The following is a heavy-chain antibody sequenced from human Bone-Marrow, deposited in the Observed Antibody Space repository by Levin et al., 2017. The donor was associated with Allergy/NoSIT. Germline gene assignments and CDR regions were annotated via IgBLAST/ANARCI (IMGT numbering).Heavy chain of an antibody. V-gene: IGHV3-23*01. D-gene: IGHD6-6*01. CDR3: AKDEAARHSYYYYYGMDV. J-gene: IGHJ6*02. Sequence: PGGSLRLSCAASGFTFSSYAMNWVRQAPGKGLEWISVIGGNDDTTHYADSVQGRFTISRDNFKDTLYLQMNNLRAEDTAVYYCAKDEAARHSYYYYYGMDVWGQGTTVTVSS. CDR2: IGGNDDTT. CDR1: GFTFSSYA.